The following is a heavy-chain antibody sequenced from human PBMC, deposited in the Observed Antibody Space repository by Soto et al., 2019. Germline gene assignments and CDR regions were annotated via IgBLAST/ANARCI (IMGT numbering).Heavy chain of an antibody. V-gene: IGHV3-11*01. D-gene: IGHD2-15*01. CDR3: ATLYCSGGSCYNALDY. CDR1: GFTFSDYY. Sequence: GGSLRLSCAASGFTFSDYYMSWIRQAPGKGLEWVSYISSSGITSYSADSVEGRFTISRDNAKNSLYLHMNSLRADDTAVYYCATLYCSGGSCYNALDYWGQGTLVTVSS. J-gene: IGHJ4*02. CDR2: ISSSGITS.